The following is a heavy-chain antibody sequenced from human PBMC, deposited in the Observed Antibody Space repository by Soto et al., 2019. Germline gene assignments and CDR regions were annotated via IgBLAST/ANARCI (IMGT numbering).Heavy chain of an antibody. CDR2: IASGGST. CDR1: GGSINSGGYC. D-gene: IGHD3-16*01. J-gene: IGHJ4*02. CDR3: SRGILV. Sequence: QVQLQESGPGLVKPSQTLSLTCTVSGGSINSGGYCWSWIRQHPGKGLDWIGCIASGGSTSYNPSLQSPVTISVDTAKNHVSLMLTSVTDADPPVYYCSRGILVWGQGALITVSS. V-gene: IGHV4-31*01.